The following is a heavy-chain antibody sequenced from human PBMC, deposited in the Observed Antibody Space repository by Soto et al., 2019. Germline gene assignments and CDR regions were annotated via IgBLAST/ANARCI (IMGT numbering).Heavy chain of an antibody. CDR2: IYSGGST. CDR3: AKDRAAVTGAYYYYAMDV. J-gene: IGHJ6*02. D-gene: IGHD6-19*01. V-gene: IGHV3-53*01. Sequence: EVQLVESGGGLIQPGGSLRLSCTASGFTVSSNYMSWVRQAPGKGLEWVSVIYSGGSTYYADSVKGRFTISRDNSKNSLHLQMNSLTTEDSASYYCAKDRAAVTGAYYYYAMDVWGQGTTVTVSS. CDR1: GFTVSSNY.